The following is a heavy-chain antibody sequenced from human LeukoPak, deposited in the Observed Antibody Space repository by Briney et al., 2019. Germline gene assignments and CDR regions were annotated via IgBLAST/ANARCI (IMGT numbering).Heavy chain of an antibody. D-gene: IGHD3-9*01. Sequence: SVKVSCKASGGTFSSYAISWVRQAPGQGLEWTGGIIPIFGTANYAQKFQGRVTITADGSTSTAYMELSSLRSEDTAVYYCARAHDILTGYNDAFDIWGQGTMVTVSS. J-gene: IGHJ3*02. CDR3: ARAHDILTGYNDAFDI. CDR2: IIPIFGTA. CDR1: GGTFSSYA. V-gene: IGHV1-69*13.